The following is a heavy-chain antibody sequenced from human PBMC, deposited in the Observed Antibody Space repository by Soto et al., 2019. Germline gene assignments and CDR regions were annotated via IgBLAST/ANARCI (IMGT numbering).Heavy chain of an antibody. V-gene: IGHV3-23*01. D-gene: IGHD6-13*01. CDR3: AKDRPQQQLEDWYFDL. Sequence: GGSLRLSCAASGFTFSSYAMSWVRQAPGKGLEWVSAISGSGGSTYYADSVKGRFTISRDNSKNTLYLQMNSLRAEDTAVYYCAKDRPQQQLEDWYFDLWGRGTLVTVSS. J-gene: IGHJ2*01. CDR1: GFTFSSYA. CDR2: ISGSGGST.